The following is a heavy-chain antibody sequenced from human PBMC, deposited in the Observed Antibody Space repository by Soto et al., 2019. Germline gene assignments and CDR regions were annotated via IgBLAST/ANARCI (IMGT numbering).Heavy chain of an antibody. CDR1: GYSFTSDW. CDR3: ARQLLGFCSSTSCLNYYYYGMDV. J-gene: IGHJ6*02. Sequence: PGESLKISCKGSGYSFTSDWIGWVRQMPGKGLEWMGIIYPGDSDTRYSPSFQGQVTISADKSISTAYLQWSGLKASDTAMYYCARQLLGFCSSTSCLNYYYYGMDVWGQGTTVTVSS. V-gene: IGHV5-51*01. CDR2: IYPGDSDT. D-gene: IGHD2-2*01.